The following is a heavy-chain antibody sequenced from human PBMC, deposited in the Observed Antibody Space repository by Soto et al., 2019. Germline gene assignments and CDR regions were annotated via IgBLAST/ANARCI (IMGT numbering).Heavy chain of an antibody. CDR2: INAGNGNT. Sequence: QVQLVQSGAEEKKPGATVKVSCKASGYTFTSYAMDWVRQAPGQRLEWMGWINAGNGNTKYSQKFQGRVTITRDTSATTAYMELSSLRSEDTVVYYCARGFPRWVDPWGQGTLVTVSS. CDR1: GYTFTSYA. J-gene: IGHJ5*02. CDR3: ARGFPRWVDP. V-gene: IGHV1-3*05. D-gene: IGHD3-3*01.